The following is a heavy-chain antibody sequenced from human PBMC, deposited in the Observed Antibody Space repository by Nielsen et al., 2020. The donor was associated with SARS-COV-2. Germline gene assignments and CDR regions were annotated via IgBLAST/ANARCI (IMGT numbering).Heavy chain of an antibody. J-gene: IGHJ6*02. Sequence: WIRQPPGKGLEWIGSIYYSGSTYYNPSLKSRVTISVDTSKNQFSLKLSSVTAADTAVYYCASSSGSYYYYGMDVWGQGTTVTVSS. D-gene: IGHD1-26*01. CDR3: ASSSGSYYYYGMDV. CDR2: IYYSGST. V-gene: IGHV4-39*01.